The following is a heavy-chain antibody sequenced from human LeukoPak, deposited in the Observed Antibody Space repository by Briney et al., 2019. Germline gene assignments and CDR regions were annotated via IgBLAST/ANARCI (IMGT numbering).Heavy chain of an antibody. D-gene: IGHD3-3*01. CDR1: GFTFSSYS. CDR3: ARAAFLEWLLYFDY. CDR2: ISSSSSYI. V-gene: IGHV3-21*01. J-gene: IGHJ4*02. Sequence: GVSLRLSCAASGFTFSSYSMNWVRQAPGKGLEWVSSISSSSSYIYYAGSVKGRFTISRDNAKNSLYLQMNSLRAEDTAVYYCARAAFLEWLLYFDYWGQGTLVTVSS.